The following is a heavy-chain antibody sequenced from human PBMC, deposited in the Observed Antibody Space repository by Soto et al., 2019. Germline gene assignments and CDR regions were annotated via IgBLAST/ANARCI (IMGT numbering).Heavy chain of an antibody. D-gene: IGHD5-12*01. CDR1: GFTFSSSG. V-gene: IGHV3-30*18. J-gene: IGHJ4*02. Sequence: QVQLVESGGGVVQPGRSLRLSCAASGFTFSSSGMHWVRQAPGKGLEWVAVISYDGSNKYYADSVKGRFTISRDNSKNTLYLQMNSLRAEDTAVYYCAKAPYSGYEIDYWGQGTLVTGSS. CDR3: AKAPYSGYEIDY. CDR2: ISYDGSNK.